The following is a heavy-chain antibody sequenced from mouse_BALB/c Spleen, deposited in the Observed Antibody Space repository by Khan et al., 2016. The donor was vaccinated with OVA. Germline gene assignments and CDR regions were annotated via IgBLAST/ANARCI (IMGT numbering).Heavy chain of an antibody. V-gene: IGHV1-18*01. CDR3: ARDAGRY. J-gene: IGHJ4*01. D-gene: IGHD3-3*01. CDR1: GYTFTEYT. Sequence: VQLKQSGPELVKPGASVKISCKTAGYTFTEYTLHWVKQSHGKSLEWIGVINPKNGVTSYNQKFKGKATLTVDKSSRTAYMEFRSLTSEDSAVYYCARDAGRYWGQGTPVTVSS. CDR2: INPKNGVT.